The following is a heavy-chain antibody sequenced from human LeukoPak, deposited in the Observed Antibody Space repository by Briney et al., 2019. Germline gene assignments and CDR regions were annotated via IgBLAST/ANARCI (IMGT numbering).Heavy chain of an antibody. CDR1: GYSFTGYH. D-gene: IGHD3-3*01. Sequence: VASVKVSCKAFGYSFTGYHLHWARQAPRQGLEWMGWVNPKTGGTNYARKFQGRVTMTRDTSINTVNMELSRLTSDDTAVYYCAREFSSKLEWLAYVTGDDAFDVWGQGTMITVS. V-gene: IGHV1-2*02. CDR2: VNPKTGGT. CDR3: AREFSSKLEWLAYVTGDDAFDV. J-gene: IGHJ3*01.